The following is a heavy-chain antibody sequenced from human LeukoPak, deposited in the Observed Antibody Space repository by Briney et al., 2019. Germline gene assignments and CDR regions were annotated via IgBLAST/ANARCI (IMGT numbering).Heavy chain of an antibody. V-gene: IGHV3-7*01. J-gene: IGHJ5*02. CDR2: RKGSEE. D-gene: IGHD2-15*01. Sequence: GGPLDPSVEAPDLFFRGIGWGWVGKAPGKGLKWLAKRKGSEEYYVDSVKGRFTISRDNAKNSLYLQMNSLRVDDTAVYYCTRWARYCSEGSCYSWFDPWGQGTLVTVST. CDR3: TRWARYCSEGSCYSWFDP. CDR1: DLFFRGIG.